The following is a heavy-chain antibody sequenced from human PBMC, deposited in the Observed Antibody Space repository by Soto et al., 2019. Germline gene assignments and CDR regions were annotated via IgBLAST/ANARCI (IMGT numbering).Heavy chain of an antibody. D-gene: IGHD1-7*01. CDR2: IHTAKGNT. Sequence: ASVKVSCKASGYTFTSYPTHWVRQAPGQRLEWMGWIHTAKGNTKYSQKFEARVTLTRDTAASTAYMELNSLRSDDTAVYYCARDPIWTYTWNYARLNYLDPWGQGTPVTVSS. CDR1: GYTFTSYP. CDR3: ARDPIWTYTWNYARLNYLDP. V-gene: IGHV1-3*04. J-gene: IGHJ5*02.